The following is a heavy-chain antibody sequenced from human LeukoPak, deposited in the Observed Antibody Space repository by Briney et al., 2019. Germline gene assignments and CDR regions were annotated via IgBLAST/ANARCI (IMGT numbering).Heavy chain of an antibody. CDR2: ISGSGGST. V-gene: IGHV3-23*01. CDR1: GFPLRTYV. J-gene: IGHJ5*02. CDR3: MRSDYGGLVDP. D-gene: IGHD4-17*01. Sequence: SGGSLRLSGAASGFPLRTYVMKWVRQAAGKGLEWVSTISGSGGSTYYADSVKGRFTISRDNSKNTLYLEMNSLRVDDTATYFCMRSDYGGLVDPWGQGTLVTVSS.